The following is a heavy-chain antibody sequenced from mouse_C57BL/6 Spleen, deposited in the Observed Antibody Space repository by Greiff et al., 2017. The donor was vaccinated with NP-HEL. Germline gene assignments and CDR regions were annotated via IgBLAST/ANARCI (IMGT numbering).Heavy chain of an antibody. Sequence: QVQLQQPGAELVKPGASVKMSCKASGYTFTSYWLTWVKQRPGQGLEWIGDIYPGSGSTNYNEKFKSKATLTVDTSSSTAYMQLSSLTSEDSAVYYCARRLRDYAMDDWGQGTSVTVSS. J-gene: IGHJ4*01. CDR3: ARRLRDYAMDD. D-gene: IGHD3-2*02. V-gene: IGHV1-55*01. CDR1: GYTFTSYW. CDR2: IYPGSGST.